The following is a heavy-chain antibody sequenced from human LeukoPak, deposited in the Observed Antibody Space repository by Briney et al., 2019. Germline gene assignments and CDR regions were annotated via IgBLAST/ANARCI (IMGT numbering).Heavy chain of an antibody. CDR2: ISYSGTT. Sequence: PSETLSLTCTVSGGSISSYYWNWIRQPPGKGLEWISYISYSGTTNYNPSLKSRVTISVDTSKKQFSLKLTSATAADTAVYYCARGDDYKSTLFDYWGQGTLVTVSS. CDR3: ARGDDYKSTLFDY. V-gene: IGHV4-59*01. D-gene: IGHD5-12*01. CDR1: GGSISSYY. J-gene: IGHJ4*02.